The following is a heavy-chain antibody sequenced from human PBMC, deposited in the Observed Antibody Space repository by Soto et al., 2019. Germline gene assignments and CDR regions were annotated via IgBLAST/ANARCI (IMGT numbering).Heavy chain of an antibody. CDR1: GDTFKNCV. Sequence: QVQVVQSGVEVRRPGSSVKVSCKASGDTFKNCVISWVRQAPGQGLEWMGGIIPLFGTTDFAQRFQGSLTITTDESTTTAYMELSRLSSEDTATYYCAAELGFGKLSVVWGQGTTVIVSS. CDR3: AAELGFGKLSVV. V-gene: IGHV1-69*01. J-gene: IGHJ6*02. D-gene: IGHD3-10*01. CDR2: IIPLFGTT.